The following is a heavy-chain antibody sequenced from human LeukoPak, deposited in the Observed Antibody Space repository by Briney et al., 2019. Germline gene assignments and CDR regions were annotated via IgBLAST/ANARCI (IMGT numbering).Heavy chain of an antibody. J-gene: IGHJ5*02. CDR2: IIPIFGTA. Sequence: SVKVSCKASGGTFSSYAISWVRQAPGQGLEWMGGIIPIFGTANYAQKFQGRVTITTDESTSTAYMELSSLRSEDTAVYYCAIYPSGIAAQLGVWFDPRGQGTLVTVSS. CDR1: GGTFSSYA. V-gene: IGHV1-69*05. CDR3: AIYPSGIAAQLGVWFDP. D-gene: IGHD6-13*01.